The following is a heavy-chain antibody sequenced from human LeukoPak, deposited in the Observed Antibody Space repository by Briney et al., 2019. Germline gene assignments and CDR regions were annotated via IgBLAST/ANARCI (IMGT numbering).Heavy chain of an antibody. Sequence: PSETLSLTCTGSGGSISSYHWSWIRQPPGKGLEWIGYISYSGSTNYSPSLTSRVTVSIGTSKRQLSLTLTSLTTADTAIYYCAGDLYSGSWSLGAMDVWGQGTTVIVSS. J-gene: IGHJ6*02. D-gene: IGHD6-19*01. V-gene: IGHV4-59*01. CDR2: ISYSGST. CDR3: AGDLYSGSWSLGAMDV. CDR1: GGSISSYH.